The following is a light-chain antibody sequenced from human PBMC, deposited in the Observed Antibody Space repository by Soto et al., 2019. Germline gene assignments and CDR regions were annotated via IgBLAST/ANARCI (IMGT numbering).Light chain of an antibody. Sequence: DNVLTQSPATLSLSPGERATLSCRASQSVGSYLAWYQQKPGQAPRLLIYDASNRATGIPARFSGSGSGTDFILIISGLEPEDSAVYYCQQRSNGLTFGGGTKVDIK. CDR1: QSVGSY. V-gene: IGKV3-11*01. CDR3: QQRSNGLT. J-gene: IGKJ4*01. CDR2: DAS.